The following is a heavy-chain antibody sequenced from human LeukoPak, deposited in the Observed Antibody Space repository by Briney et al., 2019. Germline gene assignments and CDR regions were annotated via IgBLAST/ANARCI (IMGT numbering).Heavy chain of an antibody. J-gene: IGHJ4*02. D-gene: IGHD3-16*02. V-gene: IGHV3-15*01. CDR1: GFTFSHAW. CDR3: TTARYYGDIWGTYRLIDS. Sequence: PGGSLRLSCAASGFTFSHAWMTWVRQAPGKGLEWVGRIKSKTDGGTTDYAAPVKGRFTISRDDLKNTLYLQTNSLKTEDTAVYYCTTARYYGDIWGTYRLIDSWGQGTLVTVSS. CDR2: IKSKTDGGTT.